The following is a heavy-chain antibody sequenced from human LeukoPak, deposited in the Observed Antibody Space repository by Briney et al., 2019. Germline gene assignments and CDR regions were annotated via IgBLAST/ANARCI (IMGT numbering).Heavy chain of an antibody. CDR3: ARGCSSTSCYLPSWFDP. V-gene: IGHV1-46*01. CDR1: GYTFTSYY. J-gene: IGHJ5*02. D-gene: IGHD2-2*01. Sequence: ASVKVSCKASGYTFTSYYMHWVRQAPGQGLEWMGIINPSGGSTSYAQKFQGRVTMTRDMSTSTVYMELSSLRSEDTAVYYCARGCSSTSCYLPSWFDPWGQGTLVTVSS. CDR2: INPSGGST.